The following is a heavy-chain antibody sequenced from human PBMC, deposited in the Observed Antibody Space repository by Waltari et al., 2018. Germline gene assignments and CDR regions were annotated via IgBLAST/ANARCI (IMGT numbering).Heavy chain of an antibody. CDR3: AXGGGGDWEWXXX. D-gene: IGHD2-21*02. CDR1: GGSISGFY. J-gene: IGHJ5*02. Sequence: QVXLXXSGPSXXKPSETLXLIXTVSGGSISGFYWSWVRQPPGKGLDWIGCIYYTGXTNXXPXXXXRXTMSVDTSKNQFSLKLSSVTTAXXAXYYXAXGGGGDWEWXXXWXXGXLVTVSS. V-gene: IGHV4-59*01. CDR2: IYYTGXT.